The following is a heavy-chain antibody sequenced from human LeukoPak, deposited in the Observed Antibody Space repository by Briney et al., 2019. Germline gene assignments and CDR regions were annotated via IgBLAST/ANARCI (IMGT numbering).Heavy chain of an antibody. CDR2: TYYRSKWYY. Sequence: SQTLSLTCAISGDSVSSNNAAWSWIRQSPSRGLEWLGRTYYRSKWYYDYGVSVKSRITIIPDTSKNQFSLHLNSVTPEDTALYYCVRDQELYDYWGQGTLVTVSS. J-gene: IGHJ4*02. V-gene: IGHV6-1*01. CDR1: GDSVSSNNAA. CDR3: VRDQELYDY. D-gene: IGHD1-7*01.